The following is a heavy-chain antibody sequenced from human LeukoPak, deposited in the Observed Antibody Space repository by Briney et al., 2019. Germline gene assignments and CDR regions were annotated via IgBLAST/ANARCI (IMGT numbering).Heavy chain of an antibody. D-gene: IGHD3-16*02. J-gene: IGHJ4*02. V-gene: IGHV4-4*07. CDR1: GGSISIYW. Sequence: SSETLSLNCSVSGGSISIYWWSWIRQPAGKGLEFIGRIYTTGRTNYNPSLKSRVSMSVDTSKNKFSLELRSVTAADTAVYFCARAGYTISSYRFDYWGQGALVTVSS. CDR2: IYTTGRT. CDR3: ARAGYTISSYRFDY.